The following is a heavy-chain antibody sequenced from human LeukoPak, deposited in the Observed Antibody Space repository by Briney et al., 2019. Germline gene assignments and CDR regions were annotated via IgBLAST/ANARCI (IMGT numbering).Heavy chain of an antibody. CDR1: LYSFTGYY. D-gene: IGHD3-10*01. V-gene: IGHV1-2*02. CDR3: AREIYGSGSYSRPAPVWYFDL. Sequence: ASVKVSCQDSLYSFTGYYIHWVRQAPGQGVEWMGWINPDVGVTKSAQNFQGRVTMTRDKSINTVYMELSGLTSDDTAVYYCAREIYGSGSYSRPAPVWYFDLWGRGTLVTVSS. CDR2: INPDVGVT. J-gene: IGHJ2*01.